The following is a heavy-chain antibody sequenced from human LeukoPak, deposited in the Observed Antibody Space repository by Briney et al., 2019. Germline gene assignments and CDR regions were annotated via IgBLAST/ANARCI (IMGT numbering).Heavy chain of an antibody. V-gene: IGHV4-39*07. D-gene: IGHD2-15*01. J-gene: IGHJ5*02. CDR1: GGSISSSSYY. Sequence: SETLSLTCTVSGGSISSSSYYWGWIRQPPGKGLEWIGEINHSGSTNYNPSLKSRVAISVDTSKNQFSLKLSSVTAADTAVYYCARGKYIVVVVAEDWFDPWGQGTLVTVSS. CDR2: INHSGST. CDR3: ARGKYIVVVVAEDWFDP.